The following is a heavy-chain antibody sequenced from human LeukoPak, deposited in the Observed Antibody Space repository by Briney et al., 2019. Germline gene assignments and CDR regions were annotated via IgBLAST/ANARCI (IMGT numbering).Heavy chain of an antibody. V-gene: IGHV4-4*07. CDR1: GGSISSYY. J-gene: IGHJ4*02. CDR3: ARDRYYYDSSGSILFDY. D-gene: IGHD3-22*01. CDR2: IYTSGST. Sequence: RPSETLSLTCTVSGGSISSYYWSWIRQPAGKGPEWIGRIYTSGSTNYNPSLKSRVTMSVDTSKNQFSLKLSSVTAADTVVYYCARDRYYYDSSGSILFDYWGQGTLVTVSS.